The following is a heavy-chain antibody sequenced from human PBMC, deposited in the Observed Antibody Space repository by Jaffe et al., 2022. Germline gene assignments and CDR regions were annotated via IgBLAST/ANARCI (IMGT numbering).Heavy chain of an antibody. D-gene: IGHD3-9*01. CDR2: ISAYNGNT. CDR1: GYTFTSYG. CDR3: ARDELRYFDWLLYNQGDAFDI. Sequence: QVQLVQSGAEVKKPGASVKVSCKASGYTFTSYGISWVRQAPGQGLEWMGWISAYNGNTNYAQKLQGRVTMTTDTSTSTAYMELRSLRSDDTAVYYCARDELRYFDWLLYNQGDAFDIWGQGTMVTVSS. J-gene: IGHJ3*02. V-gene: IGHV1-18*01.